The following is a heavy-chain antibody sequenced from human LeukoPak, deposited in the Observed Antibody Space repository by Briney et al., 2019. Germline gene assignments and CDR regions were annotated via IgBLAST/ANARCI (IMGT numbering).Heavy chain of an antibody. CDR3: AREFYYYYYMDV. CDR1: GGSISSSSYY. J-gene: IGHJ6*03. CDR2: IYYSGST. V-gene: IGHV4-39*01. Sequence: SETLSLTYTVSGGSISSSSYYWGWIRQPPGKGLEGIGSIYYSGSTYYNPSLKSRVTISVDTSKNQFSLKLSSVTAADTAVYYCAREFYYYYYMDVWGKGTTVTISS.